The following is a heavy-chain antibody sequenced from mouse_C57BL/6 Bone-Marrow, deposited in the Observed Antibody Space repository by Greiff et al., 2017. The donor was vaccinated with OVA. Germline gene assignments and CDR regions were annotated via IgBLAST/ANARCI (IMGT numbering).Heavy chain of an antibody. CDR1: GFTFSSYA. V-gene: IGHV5-4*01. CDR3: ARKRRLAWFAY. J-gene: IGHJ3*01. D-gene: IGHD2-4*01. Sequence: EVQLVESGGGLVKPGGSLKLSCAASGFTFSSYAMSWVRQTPEKRLEWVATISDGGSYTYYPDNVKGRFTISRDNAKNNLYLQMSHLKSEDTTMYYCARKRRLAWFAYWGQGTLVTVSA. CDR2: ISDGGSYT.